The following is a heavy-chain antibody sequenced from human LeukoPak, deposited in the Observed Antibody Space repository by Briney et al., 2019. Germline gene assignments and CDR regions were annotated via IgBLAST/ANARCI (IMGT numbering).Heavy chain of an antibody. CDR2: INSNGGST. CDR3: ARDGLGIAAAGTYYYYYMDV. Sequence: GGSLRLPCVASGFTFSNFAMSWVRQAPGKGLERVSGINSNGGSTGYADSVKGRFTISRDNAKNSLYLQMNSLRAEDTALYYCARDGLGIAAAGTYYYYYMDVWGKGTTVTVSS. CDR1: GFTFSNFA. V-gene: IGHV3-20*04. J-gene: IGHJ6*03. D-gene: IGHD6-13*01.